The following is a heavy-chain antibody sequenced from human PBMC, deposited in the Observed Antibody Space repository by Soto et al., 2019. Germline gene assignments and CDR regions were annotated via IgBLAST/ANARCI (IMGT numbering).Heavy chain of an antibody. CDR1: GYTFTTYG. D-gene: IGHD3-10*01. V-gene: IGHV1-18*01. CDR2: INTYSGHA. CDR3: ARGYIYGSGSYLSPGSYWFDF. J-gene: IGHJ5*01. Sequence: ASVKVSCKASGYTFTTYGIAWVRQAPGQGLEWVGWINTYSGHANYAQKLQGRVTVTTDTSTSTAYMEVGSLRSDDTAVYYCARGYIYGSGSYLSPGSYWFDFRGHGTQFTVSS.